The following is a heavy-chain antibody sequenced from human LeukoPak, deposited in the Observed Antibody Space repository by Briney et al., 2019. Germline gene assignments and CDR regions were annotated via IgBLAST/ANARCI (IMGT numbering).Heavy chain of an antibody. Sequence: GGSLRLSCAASGFTFSSYGMHWVRQAPGKGLEWVAVIWYDGSNKYYADSVKGRFTISRDNSKNTLYLRMNSLRAEDTAVYYCARDRATLYSSSWYVLDYWGQGTLVTVSS. V-gene: IGHV3-33*01. D-gene: IGHD6-13*01. CDR1: GFTFSSYG. CDR3: ARDRATLYSSSWYVLDY. J-gene: IGHJ4*02. CDR2: IWYDGSNK.